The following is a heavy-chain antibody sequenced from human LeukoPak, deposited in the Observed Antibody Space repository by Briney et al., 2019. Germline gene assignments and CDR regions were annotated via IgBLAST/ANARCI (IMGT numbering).Heavy chain of an antibody. Sequence: GGSLRLSSAASGFTVSSNYMSWVRQAPGKGLEWFSVIYRDGRTFYADSVKGRFTISRDNSKNTLYLQMNTLRAEDTAVYFCSTIVPDVVATLTFAYWGQGALVTVSS. CDR3: STIVPDVVATLTFAY. D-gene: IGHD2-21*01. J-gene: IGHJ4*02. CDR2: IYRDGRT. CDR1: GFTVSSNY. V-gene: IGHV3-66*01.